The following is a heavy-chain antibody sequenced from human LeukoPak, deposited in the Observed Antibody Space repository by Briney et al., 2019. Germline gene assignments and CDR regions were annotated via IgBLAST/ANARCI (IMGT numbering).Heavy chain of an antibody. J-gene: IGHJ4*02. V-gene: IGHV3-21*01. D-gene: IGHD2-2*02. Sequence: GGSLRLSRAASGFTFTSYTMNWVRQSPGKGLEWVSSITGSGNIINYADSAKGRFTISRDNSKNSLYLQLNSLTAEDTAFYYCANSYTDTWFYFDHWGQGTLVTVSS. CDR3: ANSYTDTWFYFDH. CDR2: ITGSGNII. CDR1: GFTFTSYT.